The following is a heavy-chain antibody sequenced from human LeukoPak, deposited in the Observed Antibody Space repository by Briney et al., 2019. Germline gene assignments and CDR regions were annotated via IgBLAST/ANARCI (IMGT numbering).Heavy chain of an antibody. V-gene: IGHV3-21*01. CDR3: ARGQTTVTYLDDRDY. J-gene: IGHJ4*02. CDR2: ISSSSSYI. Sequence: GGSLRLSCAASGFTFSSYSMNWVRQAPGKGPEWVSSISSSSSYIYYADSVKGRFTISRDNAKNSLYLQMNSLRAEDTAVYYCARGQTTVTYLDDRDYWGQGTLVTVSS. D-gene: IGHD4-17*01. CDR1: GFTFSSYS.